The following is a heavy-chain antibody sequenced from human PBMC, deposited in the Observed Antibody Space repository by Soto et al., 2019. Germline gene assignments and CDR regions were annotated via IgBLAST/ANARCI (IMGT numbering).Heavy chain of an antibody. CDR3: AKLDEGGLQYAYYAMDV. J-gene: IGHJ6*02. CDR1: GFTFSNYG. CDR2: ISYDGSNK. D-gene: IGHD2-15*01. Sequence: PGGSLRLSCVASGFTFSNYGMHWVRQAPGKGLEWVAVISYDGSNKYYADSMKGRFTISRDNSKNTLYLQMTSLRTEDTALYYCAKLDEGGLQYAYYAMDVWGQGTTVTVSS. V-gene: IGHV3-30*18.